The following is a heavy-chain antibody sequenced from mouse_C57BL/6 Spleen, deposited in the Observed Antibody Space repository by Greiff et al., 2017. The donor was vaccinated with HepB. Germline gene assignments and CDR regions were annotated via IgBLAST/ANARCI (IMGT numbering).Heavy chain of an antibody. CDR2: IYPGDGDT. CDR3: ARFEAVVDSFDY. Sequence: QVQLKQSGPELVKPGASVKISCKASGYAFSSSWMNWVKQRPGKGLEWIGRIYPGDGDTNYNGKFKGKATLTADKSSSTAYMQLSSLTSEDSAVYFCARFEAVVDSFDYWGQGTTLTVSS. CDR1: GYAFSSSW. V-gene: IGHV1-82*01. D-gene: IGHD1-1*01. J-gene: IGHJ2*01.